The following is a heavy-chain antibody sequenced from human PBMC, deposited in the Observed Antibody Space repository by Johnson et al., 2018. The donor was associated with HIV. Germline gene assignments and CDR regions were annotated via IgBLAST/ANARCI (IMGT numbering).Heavy chain of an antibody. V-gene: IGHV3-66*02. Sequence: VQLVESGGGVVQPGRSLRLSCAASGFTVNNNYMTWVRQAPGKGLEWVSVSYSGGDTYYADSVKGRFTISRENSKNTLYLQMNSLRAEDTAVYYCARVILEWYGDYVMGAFDIWGQGTMVIVSS. CDR2: SYSGGDT. CDR3: ARVILEWYGDYVMGAFDI. J-gene: IGHJ3*02. D-gene: IGHD3-3*01. CDR1: GFTVNNNY.